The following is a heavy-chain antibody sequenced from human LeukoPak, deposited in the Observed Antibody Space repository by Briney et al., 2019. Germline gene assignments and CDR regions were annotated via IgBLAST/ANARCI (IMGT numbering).Heavy chain of an antibody. Sequence: GASVKVSCKASGYTFTSYDINLGRQAPGQGLGLVGWVNPNSGNTGYAQKFQGRVTMTRNTSISTAYMGLSSLRSEDTAVYYCARGRALWFGLRNFDYWGQGTLVTVSS. D-gene: IGHD3-10*01. CDR3: ARGRALWFGLRNFDY. CDR1: GYTFTSYD. CDR2: VNPNSGNT. J-gene: IGHJ4*02. V-gene: IGHV1-8*01.